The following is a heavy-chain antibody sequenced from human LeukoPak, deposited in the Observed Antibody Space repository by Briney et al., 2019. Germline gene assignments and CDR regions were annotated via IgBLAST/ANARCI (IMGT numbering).Heavy chain of an antibody. V-gene: IGHV4-59*01. CDR1: GGSISSYY. D-gene: IGHD3-22*01. J-gene: IGHJ4*02. CDR2: IYYSGST. CDR3: ARHRAYYDSSGLSLYYFDY. Sequence: SETLSLTCTVSGGSISSYYWSWIRQPPGKGLEWIGYIYYSGSTNYNPSLKSRVTISVDTSKNQFSLKLSSVTAADTAVYYCARHRAYYDSSGLSLYYFDYWGQGTLVTVSS.